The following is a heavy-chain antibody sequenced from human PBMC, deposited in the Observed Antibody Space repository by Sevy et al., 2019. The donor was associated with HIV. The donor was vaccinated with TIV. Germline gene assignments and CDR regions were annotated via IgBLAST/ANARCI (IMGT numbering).Heavy chain of an antibody. D-gene: IGHD3-16*01. V-gene: IGHV4-59*01. CDR3: ARRVAGEPYYYGMDV. CDR2: INYSGST. Sequence: SETLSLTCTVSGGSINSYYWNWIRQPPGKGLEWIGYINYSGSTKYNPSLKRRVTISVDTSKNQLSLKLNSVTAADTAVYYCARRVAGEPYYYGMDVWGQGTTVTVSS. J-gene: IGHJ6*02. CDR1: GGSINSYY.